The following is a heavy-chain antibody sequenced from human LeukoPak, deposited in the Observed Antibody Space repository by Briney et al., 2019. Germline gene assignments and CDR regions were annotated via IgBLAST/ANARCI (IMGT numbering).Heavy chain of an antibody. CDR2: IKQDGSEK. D-gene: IGHD4-17*01. CDR1: GVTFSDAW. Sequence: PGGSLRLSCAASGVTFSDAWMIWGRQAPGKGLEWVANIKQDGSEKYYVDSVRGRFTISRDNAKNSLHLQMNSLTPEDTAVYYCVRAVTMSLVVNWHYFDYWGQGSLVTVSS. J-gene: IGHJ4*02. CDR3: VRAVTMSLVVNWHYFDY. V-gene: IGHV3-7*01.